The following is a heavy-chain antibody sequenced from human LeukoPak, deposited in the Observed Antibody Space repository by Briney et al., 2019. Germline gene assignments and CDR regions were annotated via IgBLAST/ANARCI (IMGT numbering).Heavy chain of an antibody. CDR3: AKTDSFYSAMVYFDY. CDR1: VFTFRSCD. J-gene: IGHJ4*02. D-gene: IGHD5-18*01. Sequence: GGSLRLSFAVSVFTFRSCDMSWVRQAPGKGLEWISTISGSGGSTFYTDSVKGRFTISRDNSKNTLYLQMNSLRAGDTAIYFCAKTDSFYSAMVYFDYWGQGTLVTVSS. V-gene: IGHV3-23*01. CDR2: ISGSGGST.